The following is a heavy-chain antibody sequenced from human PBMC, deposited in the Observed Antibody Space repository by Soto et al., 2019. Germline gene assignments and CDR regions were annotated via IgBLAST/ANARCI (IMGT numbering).Heavy chain of an antibody. CDR2: VYYSGTT. CDR1: GGSVSNKTYY. J-gene: IGHJ4*02. Sequence: SETLSLTCSVSGGSVSNKTYYWSWIRQPPGKRLGWIGYVYYSGTTNYNPSLKSRVTISVDLSKNQFSLRLSSVTTADTALYYCARTTAVPNTLRSRYFFDYWGQGTLVTVSS. V-gene: IGHV4-61*01. D-gene: IGHD4-17*01. CDR3: ARTTAVPNTLRSRYFFDY.